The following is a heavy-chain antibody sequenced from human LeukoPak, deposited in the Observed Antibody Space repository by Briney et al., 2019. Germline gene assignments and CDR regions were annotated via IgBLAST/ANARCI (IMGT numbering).Heavy chain of an antibody. Sequence: GGSLRLSCTASRFTFSSYGMQWVRQAPGKGLEWVACIRYDENTKYYADSVKGRFTVSRDNSENTLCLQMNSLRAEDTAVYYCAKVNTRDGYRHFHYWGQGTLVTVSS. CDR3: AKVNTRDGYRHFHY. CDR2: IRYDENTK. CDR1: RFTFSSYG. D-gene: IGHD5-24*01. V-gene: IGHV3-30*02. J-gene: IGHJ4*02.